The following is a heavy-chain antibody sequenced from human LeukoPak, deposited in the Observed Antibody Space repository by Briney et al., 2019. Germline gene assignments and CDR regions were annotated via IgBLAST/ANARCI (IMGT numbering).Heavy chain of an antibody. D-gene: IGHD5-18*01. V-gene: IGHV1-2*02. Sequence: GASVKVSCKPSGYTFTGYYIHCVRQAPGQGLEWMGWINPNSGGTNYAQKVQGRVTMTRDTSISTAYMELSRLRSDDTAVYYCARLDIYSYGHYYYGMDVWGQGTTVTVSS. CDR3: ARLDIYSYGHYYYGMDV. J-gene: IGHJ6*02. CDR2: INPNSGGT. CDR1: GYTFTGYY.